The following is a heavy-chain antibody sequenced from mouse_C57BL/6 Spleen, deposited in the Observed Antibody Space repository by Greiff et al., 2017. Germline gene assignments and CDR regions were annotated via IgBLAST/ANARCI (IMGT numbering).Heavy chain of an antibody. CDR1: GFTFSDYY. Sequence: EVQGVESEGGLVQPGSSMKLSCTASGFTFSDYYMAWVRQVPEKGLEWVANINYDGSSTYYLASLKSRFIISRDNANNILYLQMSSLKSEDTATYYCARDVSYYGRRYGFAYWGQGTLVTVSA. J-gene: IGHJ3*01. CDR3: ARDVSYYGRRYGFAY. D-gene: IGHD1-1*01. V-gene: IGHV5-16*01. CDR2: INYDGSST.